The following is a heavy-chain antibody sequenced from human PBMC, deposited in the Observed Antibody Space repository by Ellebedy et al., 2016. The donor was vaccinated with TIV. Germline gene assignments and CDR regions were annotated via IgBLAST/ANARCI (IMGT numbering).Heavy chain of an antibody. J-gene: IGHJ4*02. CDR2: ISGSGGST. D-gene: IGHD3-10*01. CDR1: GFTFSSYA. Sequence: GESLKISCAASGFTFSSYAMSWVRQAPGKGLEWVSAISGSGGSTYYADSVKGRFTISRDNAKNSLYLQMNSLRAEDTALYYCAREDYGSGSYSDYWGQGTLVTVSS. CDR3: AREDYGSGSYSDY. V-gene: IGHV3-23*01.